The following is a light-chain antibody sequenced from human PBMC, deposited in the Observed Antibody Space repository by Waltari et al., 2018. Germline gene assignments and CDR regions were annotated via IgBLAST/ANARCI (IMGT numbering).Light chain of an antibody. Sequence: ETIMTQSPATLSVSPGESATLSCRASKNIGNNLAWYQQTPGQAPRLLSYVTSSRSTGIPGRFFGAGSGTDFTLTISSLQSEDFGVYYCQQYNEWPYTFGQGTKVDLK. V-gene: IGKV3-15*01. CDR3: QQYNEWPYT. CDR2: VTS. CDR1: KNIGNN. J-gene: IGKJ2*01.